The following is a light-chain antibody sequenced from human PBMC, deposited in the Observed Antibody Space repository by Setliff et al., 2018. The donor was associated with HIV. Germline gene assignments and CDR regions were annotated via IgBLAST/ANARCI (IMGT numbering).Light chain of an antibody. Sequence: DIQMTQSPSSLSASVGDRVTITCRASQDIRKYLNWYQRKPGKAPKVLIYAASRVQSGVPSRFTGSGSGTDFTLTITSLQSEDFATYYCQQSYSNPLTFGPGTKVDIK. CDR3: QQSYSNPLT. V-gene: IGKV1-39*01. CDR2: AAS. CDR1: QDIRKY. J-gene: IGKJ3*01.